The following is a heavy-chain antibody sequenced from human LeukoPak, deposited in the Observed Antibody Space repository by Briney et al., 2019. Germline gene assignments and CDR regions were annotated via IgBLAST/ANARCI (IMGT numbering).Heavy chain of an antibody. J-gene: IGHJ3*01. D-gene: IGHD3-22*01. CDR3: ARDWLAGNPYHAFDL. CDR1: GFTFSSYW. V-gene: IGHV3-7*01. CDR2: IKEDGSEE. Sequence: GGSLRLSCAASGFTFSSYWMSWVRQAPGKGLECGANIKEDGSEEYYVDSVKGRFSISRDNAKNSLYLQMNSLRAEDTAVYYCARDWLAGNPYHAFDLWGKGTMVTVSS.